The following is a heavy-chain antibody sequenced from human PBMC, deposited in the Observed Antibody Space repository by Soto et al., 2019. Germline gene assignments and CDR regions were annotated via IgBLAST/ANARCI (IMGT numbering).Heavy chain of an antibody. CDR3: ARDTGEYDFWSGYRFNWFDP. J-gene: IGHJ5*02. CDR1: GGSISSYY. Sequence: PSETLSLTCTVSGGSISSYYWSWIRKPPGKGLEWIGYIYYSGSTNYNPSLKSRVTISVDTSKNQFSLKLSSVTAADTAVYYCARDTGEYDFWSGYRFNWFDPWGQGTLVTVSS. D-gene: IGHD3-3*01. CDR2: IYYSGST. V-gene: IGHV4-59*01.